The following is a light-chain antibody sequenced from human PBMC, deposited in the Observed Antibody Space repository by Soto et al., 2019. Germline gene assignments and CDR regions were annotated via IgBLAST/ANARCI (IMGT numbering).Light chain of an antibody. Sequence: QSALTQPASVSGSPGQSITISCTGTSSDVGAYDYVSWYQQHPGKAPKLMIYEVSNRPSGVSNRFSGSKSVNTATLTISGLQTEDEADYYCSSYTSSSTQVFGTGTKVTVL. J-gene: IGLJ1*01. CDR2: EVS. V-gene: IGLV2-14*03. CDR3: SSYTSSSTQV. CDR1: SSDVGAYDY.